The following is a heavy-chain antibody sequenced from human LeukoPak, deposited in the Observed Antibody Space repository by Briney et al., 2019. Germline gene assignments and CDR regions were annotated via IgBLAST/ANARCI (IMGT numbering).Heavy chain of an antibody. CDR1: GFTFSNGW. J-gene: IGHJ4*02. CDR2: IKKKTDGGTT. CDR3: TTEYYYDSPGIFDY. Sequence: AGGSLRLSCTTSGFTFSNGWMSWVRQAPGKGLEWVGRIKKKTDGGTTDYAAPVKGRFTISRGDSKNTLYLQMNSLTTEDTAIYYCTTEYYYDSPGIFDYWGQGTLVTVSS. V-gene: IGHV3-15*01. D-gene: IGHD3-22*01.